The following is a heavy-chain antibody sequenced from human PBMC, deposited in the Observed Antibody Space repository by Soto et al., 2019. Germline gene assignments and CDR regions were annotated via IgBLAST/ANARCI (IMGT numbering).Heavy chain of an antibody. CDR3: ARPVEMATISRSYLFY. V-gene: IGHV1-69*01. J-gene: IGHJ4*02. Sequence: QVQLVQSGAEVKKPGSSVKVSCKASGGTFSNYAINWVRQAPGQGLEWMGGIIPIFGTGNYAQKFQGRVTIPADESTSTAYLDLSGLRPEDTAVYYCARPVEMATISRSYLFYWGQGTLVTVSS. CDR2: IIPIFGTG. CDR1: GGTFSNYA. D-gene: IGHD5-12*01.